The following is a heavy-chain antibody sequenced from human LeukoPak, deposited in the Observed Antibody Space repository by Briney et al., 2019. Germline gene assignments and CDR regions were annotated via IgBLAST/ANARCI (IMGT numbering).Heavy chain of an antibody. D-gene: IGHD6-19*01. CDR1: GGSISSGGYY. CDR3: ARQGSGWSYGMDV. CDR2: IYYSGST. J-gene: IGHJ6*02. Sequence: SETLSLTCTVSGGSISSGGYYWSWIRQHPGKGLEWIGYIYYSGSTYYNPSLKSRVIISVDTSKNQFSLKLSSVTAADTAVYYCARQGSGWSYGMDVWGQGTTVTVSS. V-gene: IGHV4-31*03.